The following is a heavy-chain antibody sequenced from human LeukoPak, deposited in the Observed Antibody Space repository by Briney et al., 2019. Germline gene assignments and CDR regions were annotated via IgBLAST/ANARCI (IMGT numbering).Heavy chain of an antibody. J-gene: IGHJ4*02. Sequence: PSETLSLTCTVAGGSISSGGYYWSWIRQHPGKGLEWIGYIYYSGSTYYNPSLKSRVTISVDTSKNQFSLKLSSVTAADTAVHYGARGSSTSCYFDYWGQGTLVTVTS. CDR2: IYYSGST. D-gene: IGHD2-2*01. CDR1: GGSISSGGYY. V-gene: IGHV4-31*03. CDR3: ARGSSTSCYFDY.